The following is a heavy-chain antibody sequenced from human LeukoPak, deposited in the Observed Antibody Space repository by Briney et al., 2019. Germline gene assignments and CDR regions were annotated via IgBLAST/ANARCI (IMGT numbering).Heavy chain of an antibody. D-gene: IGHD3-10*02. J-gene: IGHJ3*02. Sequence: ASVKVSCKVSGYTLTELSMHWVRQAPGEGLEWMRGFDPEDGETIYAQKFQGRVTMTEDTSTDTAYMELSSLRSEDTAVYYCATRRRTRFGDAFDIWGQGTMVTVSS. V-gene: IGHV1-24*01. CDR1: GYTLTELS. CDR3: ATRRRTRFGDAFDI. CDR2: FDPEDGET.